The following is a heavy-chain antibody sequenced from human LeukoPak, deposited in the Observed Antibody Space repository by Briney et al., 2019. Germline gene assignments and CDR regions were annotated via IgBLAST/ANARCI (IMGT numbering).Heavy chain of an antibody. CDR1: GYRFNSYL. J-gene: IGHJ4*02. D-gene: IGHD1-26*01. CDR2: IYPGDSDT. V-gene: IGHV5-51*01. CDR3: ARPIVGATNYFDY. Sequence: GEFLKISCKGSGYRFNSYLIWWVRPMPGEGLGWVGIIYPGDSDTRYSPSFQGQVTISADKSISTAYLQWSSLKASDTAMYYCARPIVGATNYFDYWGQGTLVTVSS.